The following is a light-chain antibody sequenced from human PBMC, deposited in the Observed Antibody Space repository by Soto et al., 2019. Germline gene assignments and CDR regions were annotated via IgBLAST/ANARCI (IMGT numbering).Light chain of an antibody. Sequence: QSVLTQPPSASGTPGQRVTISFSGSSSNIGSKTVNWYQQLPGTAPKLLIYSNNQRPSGVPDRFSGSKSGTSASLDTSGLQSEHVADYYCAAGDDSLNGVVFGGGTKLTV. CDR1: SSNIGSKT. V-gene: IGLV1-44*01. CDR2: SNN. J-gene: IGLJ2*01. CDR3: AAGDDSLNGVV.